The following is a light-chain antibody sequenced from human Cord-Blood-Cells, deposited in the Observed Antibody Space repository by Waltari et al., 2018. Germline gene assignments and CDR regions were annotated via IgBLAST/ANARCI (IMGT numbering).Light chain of an antibody. V-gene: IGKV1-39*01. CDR3: QQSYSTPPIP. CDR2: AGS. J-gene: IGKJ5*01. CDR1: QSISSY. Sequence: DIQMTQSPSSLSASVGDRVTITCRARQSISSYLNWYQQKPGKAPKLLIYAGSSLQSGVPSRFSGSGSGTEFTLTISSLQPEDFATYYCQQSYSTPPIPFGRGTRLEIK.